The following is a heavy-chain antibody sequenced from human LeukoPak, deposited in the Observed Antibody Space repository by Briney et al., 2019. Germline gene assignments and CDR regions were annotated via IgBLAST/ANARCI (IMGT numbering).Heavy chain of an antibody. Sequence: ASLKVSCKASGYTFTCYYMHRVRQAPGQGLEWMGWINPNSGGTNYAQKFQGWVTMTRDTSISTAYMELSRLRSDDTAVYYCGRSEYSGSYVILGFDYWSQGTLVTVSS. J-gene: IGHJ4*02. CDR3: GRSEYSGSYVILGFDY. CDR2: INPNSGGT. V-gene: IGHV1-2*04. CDR1: GYTFTCYY. D-gene: IGHD1-26*01.